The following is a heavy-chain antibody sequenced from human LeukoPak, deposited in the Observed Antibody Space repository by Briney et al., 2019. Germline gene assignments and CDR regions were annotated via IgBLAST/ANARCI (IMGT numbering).Heavy chain of an antibody. V-gene: IGHV1-2*02. Sequence: GAPVKVSCKASGYTFTGYYMHWVRQAPGQGLEWMGWVNPNSGGTNYAQKFQGRVTMTRDTSITTAYMELSRLRSDDTAVYYCARTPTRISARPFDYWGQGTLVTVSS. CDR3: ARTPTRISARPFDY. CDR2: VNPNSGGT. D-gene: IGHD6-13*01. CDR1: GYTFTGYY. J-gene: IGHJ4*02.